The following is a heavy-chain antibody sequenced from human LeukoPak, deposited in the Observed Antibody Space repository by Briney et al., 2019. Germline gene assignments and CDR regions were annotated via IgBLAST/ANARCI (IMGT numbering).Heavy chain of an antibody. J-gene: IGHJ4*02. V-gene: IGHV4-34*01. Sequence: SETLSLTCAVYGGSFRGYYWSWIRQPPGKGLEWIGEINHSGSTNYNPSLKSRVTISVDTSKNQFSLKLSSVTAADTAVYYCARGYRDYGSGSPRAGLDYWGQGTLVTVSS. CDR1: GGSFRGYY. D-gene: IGHD3-10*01. CDR3: ARGYRDYGSGSPRAGLDY. CDR2: INHSGST.